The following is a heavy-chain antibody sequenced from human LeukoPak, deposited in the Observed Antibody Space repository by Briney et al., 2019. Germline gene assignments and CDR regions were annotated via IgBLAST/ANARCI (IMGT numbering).Heavy chain of an antibody. J-gene: IGHJ6*02. CDR1: GGSFSGYY. CDR2: INHRGST. D-gene: IGHD3-22*01. CDR3: ARNPLRDKIVVVTKRHSAYYCGMDV. Sequence: PSETLSLTCAVYGGSFSGYYWSWIRQPPGKGLEWIGEINHRGSTNYNPSLKSRVTISVDTSKNQFSLKLSSVTAADTAVYYCARNPLRDKIVVVTKRHSAYYCGMDVWGQGTTVTVSS. V-gene: IGHV4-34*01.